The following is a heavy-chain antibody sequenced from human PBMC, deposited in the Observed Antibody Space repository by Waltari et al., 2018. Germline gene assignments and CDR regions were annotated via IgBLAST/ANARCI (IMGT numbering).Heavy chain of an antibody. CDR3: ANLGGFWSGHYYYYGMDV. CDR2: INPNSGGT. V-gene: IGHV1-2*02. Sequence: QVQLVQSGAEVKKPGASVKVSCKASGYTFTGYSMHWVRQAPVQGLEWMGWINPNSGGTNYAQKFQGRVTMTRDTSISTAYMELSRLRSDDTAVYYCANLGGFWSGHYYYYGMDVWGQGTTVTVSS. D-gene: IGHD3-3*01. CDR1: GYTFTGYS. J-gene: IGHJ6*02.